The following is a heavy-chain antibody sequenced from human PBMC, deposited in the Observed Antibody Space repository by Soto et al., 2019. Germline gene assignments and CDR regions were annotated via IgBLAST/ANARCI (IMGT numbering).Heavy chain of an antibody. D-gene: IGHD6-19*01. CDR1: GFTFSSYG. CDR3: ARDIAVAGMAWVVSDTLTSMDV. CDR2: ISYDGSNK. V-gene: IGHV3-30*03. J-gene: IGHJ6*02. Sequence: GGSLRLSCAASGFTFSSYGMHWVRQAPGKGLEWVAVISYDGSNKYYADSVKGRFTISRDNSKNTLYLQMNSLRSDDTAVYYCARDIAVAGMAWVVSDTLTSMDVWGQGTTVTVSS.